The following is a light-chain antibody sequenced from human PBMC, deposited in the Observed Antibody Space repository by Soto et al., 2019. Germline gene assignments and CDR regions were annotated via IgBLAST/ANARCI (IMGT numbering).Light chain of an antibody. CDR2: GAS. CDR3: QQYYDWPIT. CDR1: QSVSSN. Sequence: EIVLPQSTSTLSLSTGERATLSCGSSQSVSSNLAWYQQKPGQAPRLLIYGASTRATGIPARLSVSGSGTEFTLTISSLQSEDFAVYYCQQYYDWPITFGQGTLLEI. J-gene: IGKJ5*01. V-gene: IGKV3-15*01.